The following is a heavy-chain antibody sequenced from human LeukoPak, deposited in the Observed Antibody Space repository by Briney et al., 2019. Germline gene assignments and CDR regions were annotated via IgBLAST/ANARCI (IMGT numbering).Heavy chain of an antibody. CDR3: ARVNTTADAFDI. V-gene: IGHV4-59*01. D-gene: IGHD1-14*01. J-gene: IGHJ3*02. Sequence: ASETLSLTCTVSGGSISSYYWSWIRQPPGKGLEWIGYIYYSGSTNYNPSLKSRVTISVDTSKNQFSLKLSSVTAADTAVYYCARVNTTADAFDIRGQGTMVTVSS. CDR2: IYYSGST. CDR1: GGSISSYY.